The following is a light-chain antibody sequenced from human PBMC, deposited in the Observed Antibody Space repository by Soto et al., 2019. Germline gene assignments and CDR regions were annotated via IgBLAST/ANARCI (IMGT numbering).Light chain of an antibody. Sequence: QSVLTQPPSASGTPGQRVTISCSGSSSNSGSNTVNWYQQLPGTAPKLRIYSNNQRPSWFPYRFSGSKSGTSASLAISGLQSEDEADYYCAAWDDSLNGPNVVFGGGTKLTVL. CDR1: SSNSGSNT. V-gene: IGLV1-44*01. CDR2: SNN. CDR3: AAWDDSLNGPNVV. J-gene: IGLJ2*01.